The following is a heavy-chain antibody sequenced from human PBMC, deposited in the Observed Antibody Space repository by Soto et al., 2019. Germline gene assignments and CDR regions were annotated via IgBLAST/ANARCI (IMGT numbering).Heavy chain of an antibody. CDR2: IYHSGTT. CDR1: GGFIRSGNW. J-gene: IGHJ4*02. D-gene: IGHD3-22*01. V-gene: IGHV4-4*02. CDR3: ARQRGYYVDY. Sequence: PSETLSLTCAVSGGFIRSGNWWSWVRQPPGKGLEWIGEIYHSGTTNYNPSLKSRVTISVDKSKNQFSLKLTSVTAADTAVYYCARQRGYYVDYWGQGTLVTSPQ.